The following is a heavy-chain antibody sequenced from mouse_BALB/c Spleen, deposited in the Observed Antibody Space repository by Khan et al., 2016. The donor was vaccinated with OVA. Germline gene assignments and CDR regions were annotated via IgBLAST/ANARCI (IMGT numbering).Heavy chain of an antibody. CDR1: GYSITSDYA. V-gene: IGHV3-2*02. D-gene: IGHD1-1*02. J-gene: IGHJ2*01. CDR2: IRYSGNT. CDR3: ARVYGGDFDY. Sequence: VQLKESGPGLVKPSQSLSLICTVSGYSITSDYAYNWIRQFPENKLEWMGFIRYSGNTNYNPSLKSQITITRDTSKNQSFLHLQSVTAEDTATYNCARVYGGDFDYWGQGTTLTVSS.